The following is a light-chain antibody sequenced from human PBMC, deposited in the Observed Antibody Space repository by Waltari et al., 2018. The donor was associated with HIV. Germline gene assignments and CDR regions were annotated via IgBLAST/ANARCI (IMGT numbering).Light chain of an antibody. CDR1: QSISSY. Sequence: DIQMTQSPSSLSASVGDRVTIPCRASQSISSYLNWYQQKPGKAPKLLIYAASSLQSGVPSRFSGSGSGTDFTLTISSLQPEDFATYYCQQSYSTPRITFGQGTRLEIE. CDR3: QQSYSTPRIT. J-gene: IGKJ5*01. V-gene: IGKV1-39*01. CDR2: AAS.